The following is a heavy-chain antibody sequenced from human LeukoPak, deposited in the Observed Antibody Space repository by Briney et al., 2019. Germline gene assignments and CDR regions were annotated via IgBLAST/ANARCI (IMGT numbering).Heavy chain of an antibody. D-gene: IGHD4-17*01. CDR1: GFTFNIYA. J-gene: IGHJ4*02. CDR2: IDSDTYGNTI. CDR3: ARDRDYAFDY. V-gene: IGHV3-48*02. Sequence: GGSLRLSCAASGFTFNIYAMSWVRQAPGKGLEWISYIDSDTYGNTIYYPHTVKGRFTISRDNAKNSLYLQMDSLRDEDTAVYYCARDRDYAFDYWGQGTLVTVSS.